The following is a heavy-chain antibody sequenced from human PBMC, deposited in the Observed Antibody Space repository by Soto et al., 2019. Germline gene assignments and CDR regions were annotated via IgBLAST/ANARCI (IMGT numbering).Heavy chain of an antibody. CDR1: GYNFSDYY. V-gene: IGHV1-2*02. CDR3: ARETYGGGTLKWFDP. Sequence: ASVKVSCKASGYNFSDYYIHWVRQAPGQGLEWLGWVSPKSGGTNYAQKFKGRVTMTRDTSSNTVYMDLSGLKSDDTAVFYCARETYGGGTLKWFDPWGQGTLVTVSS. CDR2: VSPKSGGT. D-gene: IGHD2-21*01. J-gene: IGHJ5*02.